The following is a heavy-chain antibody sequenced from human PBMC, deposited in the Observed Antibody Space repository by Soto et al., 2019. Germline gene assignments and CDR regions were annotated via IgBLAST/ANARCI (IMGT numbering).Heavy chain of an antibody. CDR3: AKGWGPGGIVVDY. D-gene: IGHD3-22*01. CDR1: GGSTNYYY. CDR2: IYYTGST. V-gene: IGHV4-59*01. J-gene: IGHJ4*02. Sequence: SETLSLNCTVSGGSTNYYYWSWFRQAPGKGLEWLGYIYYTGSTNYNPSLQSRLTMSLDTSKSQCSVNLTSVTAEDTAVYYCAKGWGPGGIVVDYWGQGNLVTLSS.